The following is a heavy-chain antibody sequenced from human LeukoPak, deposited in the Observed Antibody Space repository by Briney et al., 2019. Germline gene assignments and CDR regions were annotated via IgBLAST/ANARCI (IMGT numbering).Heavy chain of an antibody. CDR3: VREVGGDYVFDY. CDR2: INGKSGAT. CDR1: GFTFTDHY. V-gene: IGHV1-2*02. J-gene: IGHJ4*02. D-gene: IGHD4-17*01. Sequence: ASVKVSCKASGFTFTDHYLHWVRQVPGQGLEWMGWINGKSGATFYAQKFQGRITVTRDTSISTMYLEVNSLTTDDTAVYYCVREVGGDYVFDYWGQGTLVTVSS.